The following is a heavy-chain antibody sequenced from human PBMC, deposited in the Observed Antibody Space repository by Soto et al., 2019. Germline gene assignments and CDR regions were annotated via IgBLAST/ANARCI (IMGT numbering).Heavy chain of an antibody. CDR2: ISGSGGST. D-gene: IGHD5-18*01. V-gene: IGHV3-23*01. CDR1: GFTFSSHA. Sequence: PGGSLRLSCAASGFTFSSHAMSWVRQAPGKGLEWVSTISGSGGSTYYADSVKGRFTISRDNAKNSLYLQMNSLRAEDTAVYYCARGGESWIQLWLLDYWGQGTLVTVSS. CDR3: ARGGESWIQLWLLDY. J-gene: IGHJ4*02.